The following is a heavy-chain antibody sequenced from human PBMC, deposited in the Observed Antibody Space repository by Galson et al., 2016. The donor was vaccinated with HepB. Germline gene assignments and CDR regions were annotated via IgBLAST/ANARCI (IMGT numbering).Heavy chain of an antibody. V-gene: IGHV3-7*03. J-gene: IGHJ3*02. CDR1: GFTFSSYW. D-gene: IGHD2-21*02. CDR3: ARDVSPVVTTIGDYYDAFVI. CDR2: IKRDGSIE. Sequence: SLRLSCAVSGFTFSSYWMTWVRQAPGKGLEWVANIKRDGSIEHYVDSVKGRFTISRDNAKNSLYLQMNSLRAEDTAVYYCARDVSPVVTTIGDYYDAFVIWGQGTMVIVSS.